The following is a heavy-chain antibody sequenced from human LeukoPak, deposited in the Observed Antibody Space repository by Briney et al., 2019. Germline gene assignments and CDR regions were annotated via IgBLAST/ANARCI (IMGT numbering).Heavy chain of an antibody. V-gene: IGHV4-39*07. CDR2: VYDSGST. CDR1: GASFSSSPYY. J-gene: IGHJ4*02. Sequence: SETLSLTCTVSGASFSSSPYYWGWIRQPPGKGLEWIGSVYDSGSTYYNPSLKSRVTISIDTFKNQFSLKLTSVTAADTAVYYCAKTGSSIAARPPDYWGQGTLVIVSS. D-gene: IGHD6-6*01. CDR3: AKTGSSIAARPPDY.